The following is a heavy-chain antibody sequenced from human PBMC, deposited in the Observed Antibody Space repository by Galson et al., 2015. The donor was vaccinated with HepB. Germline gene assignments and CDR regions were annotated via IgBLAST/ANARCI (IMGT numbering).Heavy chain of an antibody. CDR2: TYPGDSDT. J-gene: IGHJ6*02. D-gene: IGHD4-17*01. Sequence: QSGAEVTKPGESLKISCKGSGYSFTSYWIGWVRQMPGKGLEWMGITYPGDSDTRYSPSFQGQVTISADKSISTAYLQWSSLKASDTAMYYCARVRHDYGSSGAHYYGMDVWGQGTTVTVSS. CDR1: GYSFTSYW. CDR3: ARVRHDYGSSGAHYYGMDV. V-gene: IGHV5-51*01.